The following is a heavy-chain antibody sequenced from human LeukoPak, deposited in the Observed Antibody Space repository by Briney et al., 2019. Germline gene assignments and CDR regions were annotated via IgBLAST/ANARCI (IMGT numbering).Heavy chain of an antibody. D-gene: IGHD3-9*01. CDR3: ARAPLLTGYPRDAFDI. V-gene: IGHV4-31*03. CDR1: GGSISSGGYY. CDR2: IYYSGST. Sequence: SETLSLTCTVSGGSISSGGYYWSWIRQHPGKGLEWIGYIYYSGSTYYNPSLKSRVTMSVDTSKNQFSLKLSSVTAADTAVYYCARAPLLTGYPRDAFDIWGQGTMVTVSS. J-gene: IGHJ3*02.